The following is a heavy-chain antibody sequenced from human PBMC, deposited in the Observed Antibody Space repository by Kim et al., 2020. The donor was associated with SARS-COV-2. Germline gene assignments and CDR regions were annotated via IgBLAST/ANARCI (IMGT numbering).Heavy chain of an antibody. V-gene: IGHV3-33*01. CDR2: IWYDGSNK. J-gene: IGHJ6*02. CDR3: ARACSSTSCYYNPAYGMDV. Sequence: GGSLRLSCAASGFTFSSYGMHWVRQAPGKGLEWVAVIWYDGSNKYYADSVKGRFTISRDNSKNTLYLQMNSLRAEDTAVYYCARACSSTSCYYNPAYGMDVWGQGTTVTVSS. CDR1: GFTFSSYG. D-gene: IGHD2-2*01.